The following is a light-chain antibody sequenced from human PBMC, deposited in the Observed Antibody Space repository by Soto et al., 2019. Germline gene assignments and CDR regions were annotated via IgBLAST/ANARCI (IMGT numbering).Light chain of an antibody. CDR3: QQYNDYSGM. Sequence: DIAMTPSPSTLSSSLGCMVTIGFRASQSISRWLAWHQQKPGKAPRLLIYDASNLQRGVPSRFSGSGSGTEFTLTITSLQPEDFATYYCQQYNDYSGMFGQGTKVDIK. J-gene: IGKJ1*01. CDR1: QSISRW. CDR2: DAS. V-gene: IGKV1-5*01.